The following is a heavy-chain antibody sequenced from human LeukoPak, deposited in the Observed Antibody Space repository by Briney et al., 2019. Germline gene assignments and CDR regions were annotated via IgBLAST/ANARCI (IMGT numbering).Heavy chain of an antibody. CDR1: GYTFTAYY. CDR3: AREPVDTPMVTSFDY. D-gene: IGHD5-18*01. Sequence: GASVKVSCKSSGYTFTAYYMHWVRQAPGQGLEWKGWINPNSGGTNYAQKFQGRVTMTRDTSITTVYMELSRLTSDDTAVYYCAREPVDTPMVTSFDYWGQGTLVTVSS. CDR2: INPNSGGT. J-gene: IGHJ4*02. V-gene: IGHV1-2*02.